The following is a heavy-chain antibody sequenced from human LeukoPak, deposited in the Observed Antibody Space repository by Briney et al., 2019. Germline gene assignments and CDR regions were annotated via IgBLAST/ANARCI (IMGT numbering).Heavy chain of an antibody. CDR3: ARDLWVRLYYYDSSGYYPLYYYGMDV. Sequence: ASVKVSCKASGYTFTSYGISWVRQAPGQGLEWMGWISAYNGNTNYAQKLQGRVTMTTDTSTSTAYMELRSLRSDDTAVYYCARDLWVRLYYYDSSGYYPLYYYGMDVWGQGTTVTVSS. CDR2: ISAYNGNT. CDR1: GYTFTSYG. J-gene: IGHJ6*02. V-gene: IGHV1-18*01. D-gene: IGHD3-22*01.